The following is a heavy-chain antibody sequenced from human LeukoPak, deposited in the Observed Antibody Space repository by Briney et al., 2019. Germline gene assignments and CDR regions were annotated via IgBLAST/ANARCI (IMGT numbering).Heavy chain of an antibody. D-gene: IGHD3-3*01. V-gene: IGHV3-23*01. CDR3: AKLTHYDFWSGFFDY. J-gene: IGHJ4*02. CDR1: GFTFSSYA. Sequence: PGGSLRLSCAASGFTFSSYAMSWVRQAPGKGLEWVSAISGSGGSTYYADSVKGRFTISRVNSKNTLYLQMNSLRAEDTAVYYCAKLTHYDFWSGFFDYWGQGTLVTVSS. CDR2: ISGSGGST.